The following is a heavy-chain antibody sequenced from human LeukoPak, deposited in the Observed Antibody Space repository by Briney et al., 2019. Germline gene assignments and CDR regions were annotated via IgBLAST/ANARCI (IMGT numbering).Heavy chain of an antibody. Sequence: SETLSLTCAVYGGSFSGYYWSWIRQPPGKGLEWIGEINHSGSTNYNPSLKSRVTISVDTSKNQFSLKLSSVTAADTAVYYCARGRSAVAEKAGTFDYWGQGTLVTVSS. CDR2: INHSGST. CDR3: ARGRSAVAEKAGTFDY. V-gene: IGHV4-34*01. CDR1: GGSFSGYY. J-gene: IGHJ4*02. D-gene: IGHD6-19*01.